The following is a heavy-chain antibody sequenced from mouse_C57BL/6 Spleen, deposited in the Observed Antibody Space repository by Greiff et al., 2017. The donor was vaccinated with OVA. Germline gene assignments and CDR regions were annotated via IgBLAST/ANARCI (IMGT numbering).Heavy chain of an antibody. CDR2: IRLKSDNYAT. V-gene: IGHV6-3*01. D-gene: IGHD1-1*01. J-gene: IGHJ4*01. CDR1: GFTFSNYW. CDR3: STVVATNAMCY. Sequence: EVMLVESGGGLVQPGGSMKLSCVASGFTFSNYWMNWVRQSPEKGLEWVAQIRLKSDNYATHYAESVKGRFTISRDDSKSSVYLQMNNLRAEDTGIYYCSTVVATNAMCYWGQGTSVTVSS.